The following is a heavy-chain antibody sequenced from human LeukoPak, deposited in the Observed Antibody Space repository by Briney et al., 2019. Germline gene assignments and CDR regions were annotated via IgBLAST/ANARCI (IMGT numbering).Heavy chain of an antibody. D-gene: IGHD6-13*01. CDR2: INHSGST. V-gene: IGHV4-34*01. CDR3: ARGRCIAAAGSYYYYGMDV. CDR1: GGSFSGYY. J-gene: IGHJ6*02. Sequence: PSETLSLTCAVYGGSFSGYYWSWIRQPPGKGLEWIGEINHSGSTNYNPSLKSRVTISVDTSKNQFSLKLSSVTAADTAVYYCARGRCIAAAGSYYYYGMDVWGQGTTVTVSS.